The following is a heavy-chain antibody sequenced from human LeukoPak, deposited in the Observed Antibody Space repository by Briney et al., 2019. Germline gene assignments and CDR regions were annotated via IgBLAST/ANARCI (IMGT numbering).Heavy chain of an antibody. CDR2: FDPEDGET. CDR1: GYTLTELS. J-gene: IGHJ4*02. CDR3: ATPPPLLRYFDWLQGFDY. V-gene: IGHV1-24*01. D-gene: IGHD3-9*01. Sequence: ASVKVSCKVSGYTLTELSMHWVRQAPGKGLEWMGGFDPEDGETIYAQKFQGRVTMTEDTSTDTAYMELSSLRSEDTAVYYCATPPPLLRYFDWLQGFDYWGQGTLVTVSS.